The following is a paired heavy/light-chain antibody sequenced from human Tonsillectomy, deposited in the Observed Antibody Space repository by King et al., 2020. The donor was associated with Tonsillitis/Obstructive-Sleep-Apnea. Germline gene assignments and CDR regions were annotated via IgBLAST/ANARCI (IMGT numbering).Light chain of an antibody. CDR3: QKYNSAPLT. CDR1: QGISNY. Sequence: DIQMTQSPSSLSASIGDRVTITCRASQGISNYLAWYQQKPGKVPKLLIYAASTLQSGVPSRFSGSGSGTDFTLTISSLQPEDVATYYCQKYNSAPLTFGGGTKVEIK. V-gene: IGKV1-27*01. CDR2: AAS. J-gene: IGKJ4*01.
Heavy chain of an antibody. D-gene: IGHD1-26*01. CDR1: GFTFDDYA. CDR3: ARGPVGSRSFYYFYYMDV. J-gene: IGHJ6*03. CDR2: INWNGGSL. V-gene: IGHV3-20*04. Sequence: EVQLVESGGGVVRPGESLRLSCAASGFTFDDYAMSWVRQVPGKGLEWVSGINWNGGSLGYADSVKGRFTISRDNAKNSLYLQMNSLRAEDTALYYCARGPVGSRSFYYFYYMDVWGRGTTVTVSS.